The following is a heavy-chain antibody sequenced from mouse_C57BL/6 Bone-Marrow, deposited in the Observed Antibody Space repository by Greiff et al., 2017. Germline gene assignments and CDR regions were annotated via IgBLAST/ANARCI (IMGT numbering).Heavy chain of an antibody. J-gene: IGHJ1*03. D-gene: IGHD1-1*01. CDR1: GYTFTDYY. CDR2: INPYNGCT. CDR3: ARWNGSSYDWYFDV. V-gene: IGHV1-19*01. Sequence: EVQLQQSGPVLVKPGASVKMSCKASGYTFTDYYMNWVKQSHGKSLEWIGVINPYNGCTSYNQKFKGKATLTVDKSSSTSYMGLNSLTSEDSAVYYCARWNGSSYDWYFDVWGTGTTVTVSS.